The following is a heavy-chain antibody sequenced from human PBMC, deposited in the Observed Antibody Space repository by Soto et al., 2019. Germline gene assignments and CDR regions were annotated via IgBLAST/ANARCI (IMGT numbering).Heavy chain of an antibody. J-gene: IGHJ4*02. CDR2: IYYSGST. CDR3: ARSSISKKIDY. Sequence: QVQLQESGPGLVKASQTLTLTCSVSGGSINSGGYYWTWIRQHPGKGLEWIGNIYYSGSTSYKPSLKSRVTISIDTSKTHFSLKLSSVTAADTAVYYCARSSISKKIDYWGQGTLVTVSS. CDR1: GGSINSGGYY. D-gene: IGHD2-2*01. V-gene: IGHV4-31*03.